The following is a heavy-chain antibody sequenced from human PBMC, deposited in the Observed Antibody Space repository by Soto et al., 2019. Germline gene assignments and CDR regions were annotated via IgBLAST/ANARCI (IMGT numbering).Heavy chain of an antibody. Sequence: GGSLRLSCAASGFTFSSYGMHWVRQAPGKGLEWVAVISNDGSNKFYADSVKGRFTISRDNSKNTLYLQMNSLRAEDTAVYYCVKNLYRFLEWLLFDYWGQGTLVTVSS. J-gene: IGHJ4*02. D-gene: IGHD3-3*01. CDR2: ISNDGSNK. CDR1: GFTFSSYG. V-gene: IGHV3-30*18. CDR3: VKNLYRFLEWLLFDY.